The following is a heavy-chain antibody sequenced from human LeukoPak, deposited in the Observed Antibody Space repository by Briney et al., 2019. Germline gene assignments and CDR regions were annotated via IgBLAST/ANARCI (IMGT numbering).Heavy chain of an antibody. V-gene: IGHV4-39*01. J-gene: IGHJ4*02. D-gene: IGHD4-17*01. CDR1: DDAIRTNTYY. CDR2: IYYSGST. CDR3: ASVLLRLLDY. Sequence: SETLSLTCTVSDDAIRTNTYYWGWIRQPPGKGLEWIGSIYYSGSTYYNVYLKSRVTISLDTSKKQFSLKLRSVTAADTAVYYCASVLLRLLDYWGQGTLVTVSS.